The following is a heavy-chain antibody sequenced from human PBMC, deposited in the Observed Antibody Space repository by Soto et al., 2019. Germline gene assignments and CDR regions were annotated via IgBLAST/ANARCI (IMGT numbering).Heavy chain of an antibody. D-gene: IGHD4-17*01. CDR1: GFTFSSYS. J-gene: IGHJ6*03. CDR2: ISSSSSTI. V-gene: IGHV3-48*01. CDR3: ARGFDYGDYYYYYMDV. Sequence: GGSLRLSCAASGFTFSSYSMNWVRQAPGKGLEWVSYISSSSSTIYYADSVKGRFTISRDNAKNSLYLQMNSLRAEDTAVYYCARGFDYGDYYYYYMDVWGKGTTVTVSS.